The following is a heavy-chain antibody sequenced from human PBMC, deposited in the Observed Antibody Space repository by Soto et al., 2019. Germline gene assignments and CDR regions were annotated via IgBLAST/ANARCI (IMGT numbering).Heavy chain of an antibody. CDR1: GGSFSGYY. CDR2: IYYTGST. J-gene: IGHJ4*02. CDR3: AGAPNWAYFDL. V-gene: IGHV4-59*01. D-gene: IGHD7-27*01. Sequence: PSETLSLTCAVYGGSFSGYYWSWIRQPPGKGLEWIGYIYYTGSTNYNPSLKTRVAISMDTSKNQFSLNLSSVTAADTAVYYCAGAPNWAYFDLWGLGTLVTVSS.